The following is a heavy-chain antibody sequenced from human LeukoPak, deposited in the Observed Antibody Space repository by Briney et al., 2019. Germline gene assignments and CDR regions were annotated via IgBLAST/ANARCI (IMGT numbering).Heavy chain of an antibody. J-gene: IGHJ5*02. CDR3: ARHHRTKYCSSGRCYSGWFDP. D-gene: IGHD2-15*01. CDR1: AGSISDYY. V-gene: IGHV4-59*08. CDR2: MYYSGAT. Sequence: SETLSLACTVSAGSISDYYWSWIRQPPGKGLEWIGYMYYSGATNYNPSLRSRVTISLDTSKNRVSLKLSSVTAADTAVYSCARHHRTKYCSSGRCYSGWFDPWGQGTLVTVSS.